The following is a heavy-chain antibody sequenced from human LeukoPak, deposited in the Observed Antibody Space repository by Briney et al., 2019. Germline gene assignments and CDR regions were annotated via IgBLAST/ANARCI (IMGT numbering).Heavy chain of an antibody. D-gene: IGHD3-22*01. Sequence: PSETLSLTCAVYGGSFSGYYWSWIRQPPGKGLEWIGEINHSGSTNYNPSLKSRVTISVDTSKNQFSLKLSSVTAADTAVYYCARGPGYDSSGYYYEDYWGQGTLVTVSS. J-gene: IGHJ4*02. CDR2: INHSGST. CDR3: ARGPGYDSSGYYYEDY. CDR1: GGSFSGYY. V-gene: IGHV4-34*01.